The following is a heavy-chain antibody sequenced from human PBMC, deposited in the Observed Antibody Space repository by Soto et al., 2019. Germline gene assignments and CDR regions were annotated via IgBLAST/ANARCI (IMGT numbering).Heavy chain of an antibody. Sequence: SETLSLTRTVSGGSISSYYWSWIRQPPGKGLEWIGYIYYSGSTNYNPSLKSRVTISVDTSKNQFSLKLSSVTAADTAVYYCARDLAAAGTGGLDYWGQGTLVTVSS. J-gene: IGHJ4*02. CDR2: IYYSGST. CDR3: ARDLAAAGTGGLDY. CDR1: GGSISSYY. V-gene: IGHV4-59*01. D-gene: IGHD6-13*01.